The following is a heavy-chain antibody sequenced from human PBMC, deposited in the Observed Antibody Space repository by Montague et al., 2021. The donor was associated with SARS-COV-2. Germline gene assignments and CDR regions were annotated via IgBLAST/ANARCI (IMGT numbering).Heavy chain of an antibody. Sequence: SLRLSCAASGFNFNNFGMHWVRQAPGQGLEWVAVISYEGSIQYYADSVKGRFTISRDWSKSTLYLQMSSLRPEDTAVYYCAKDATIFWFERGRGTFDYWGRGTLVAVSS. CDR2: ISYEGSIQ. V-gene: IGHV3-30*18. CDR3: AKDATIFWFERGRGTFDY. J-gene: IGHJ4*02. CDR1: GFNFNNFG. D-gene: IGHD3-3*01.